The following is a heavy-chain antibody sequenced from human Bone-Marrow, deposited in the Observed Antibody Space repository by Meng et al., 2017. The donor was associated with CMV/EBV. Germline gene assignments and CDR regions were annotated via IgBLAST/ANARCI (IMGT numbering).Heavy chain of an antibody. J-gene: IGHJ6*02. Sequence: GSLRLSCTVSGGSISSSGYYWGWIRQPPGKGLEWIGTIYYSGSAYYNPSLKSRVTISVDTSKNHFSLKLSSVTAADTAVYYCARDVAVAGTGGLYYYYYGMDVWGQGTTVTVSS. CDR3: ARDVAVAGTGGLYYYYYGMDV. CDR1: GGSISSSGYY. CDR2: IYYSGSA. D-gene: IGHD6-19*01. V-gene: IGHV4-39*02.